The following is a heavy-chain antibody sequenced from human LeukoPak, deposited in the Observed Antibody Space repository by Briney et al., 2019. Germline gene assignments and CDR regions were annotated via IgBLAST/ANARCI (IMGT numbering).Heavy chain of an antibody. CDR3: ARDGGDRGSNYYYYGMDV. CDR2: IYYSGST. CDR1: GGSISSYY. D-gene: IGHD2-21*02. V-gene: IGHV4-59*01. J-gene: IGHJ6*02. Sequence: PSETLSLTCTVSGGSISSYYWSWIRQPPGKGLEWIGYIYYSGSTNYNPSLKSRVTISVDTSKNQFSLKLSSVTAADTAVYYCARDGGDRGSNYYYYGMDVWGQGTTVTVSS.